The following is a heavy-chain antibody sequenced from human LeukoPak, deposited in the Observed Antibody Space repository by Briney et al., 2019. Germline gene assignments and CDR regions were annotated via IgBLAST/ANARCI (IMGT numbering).Heavy chain of an antibody. V-gene: IGHV4-30-2*01. D-gene: IGHD5-18*01. CDR3: ARAPRGYSYGTLDY. CDR2: IYHSGST. J-gene: IGHJ4*02. Sequence: PSETLSLTCTVSGGSISSGGYYWSWIRQPPGKGLEWIGYIYHSGSTYYNPSLKSRVTISVDRSKNQFSLKLSSVTAADTAVYYCARAPRGYSYGTLDYWGQGTLVTVSS. CDR1: GGSISSGGYY.